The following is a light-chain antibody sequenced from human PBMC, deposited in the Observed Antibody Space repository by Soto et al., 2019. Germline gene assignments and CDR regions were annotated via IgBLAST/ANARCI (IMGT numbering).Light chain of an antibody. J-gene: IGKJ1*01. V-gene: IGKV3-20*01. CDR1: QSVSSSD. CDR2: GTS. Sequence: EIVLTQSPGTLSLSPGERATLSCRASQSVSSSDLAWYQQKPGQAPRLLIYGTSSRATGIPDKFSGSGSGTDFTLTISGLEPEDFAVYSCQQYESSPWTFGQGTKVEIK. CDR3: QQYESSPWT.